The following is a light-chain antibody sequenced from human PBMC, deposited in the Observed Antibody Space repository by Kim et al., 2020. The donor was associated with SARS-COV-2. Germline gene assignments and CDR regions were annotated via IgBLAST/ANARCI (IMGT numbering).Light chain of an antibody. CDR1: QNINSH. J-gene: IGKJ3*01. CDR2: AAS. Sequence: DIQMTQSPSSLSASVGDRVTITCRTSQNINSHLNWYHQKPGRAPKLLIYAASTLQGGVPSRFSGSGSETDFTLTISSLQPEDFATYSCQQTYISPFTFGPGTKVDI. CDR3: QQTYISPFT. V-gene: IGKV1-39*01.